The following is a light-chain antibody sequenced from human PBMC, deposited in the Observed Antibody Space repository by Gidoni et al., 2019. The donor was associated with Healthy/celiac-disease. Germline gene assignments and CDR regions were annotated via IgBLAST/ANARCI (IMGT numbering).Light chain of an antibody. Sequence: QSALTQPRSVSGAPGQSVTISCTGTSSDVGGYNYVSWYPQHPGKAPNLMIYDVSKRPSGVPDRFSGSKSGNTASLTISGLQAEDEADYYCCSYAGSYTRYVFGTGTKVTVL. CDR2: DVS. CDR1: SSDVGGYNY. J-gene: IGLJ1*01. V-gene: IGLV2-11*01. CDR3: CSYAGSYTRYV.